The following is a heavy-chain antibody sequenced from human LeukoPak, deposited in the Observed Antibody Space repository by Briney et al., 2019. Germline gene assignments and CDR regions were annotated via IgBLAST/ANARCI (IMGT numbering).Heavy chain of an antibody. CDR3: ARFSARVQGVMGYGMDV. J-gene: IGHJ6*02. CDR1: GGSISSYY. D-gene: IGHD3-10*01. CDR2: IYYSGST. Sequence: SETLSLTCTVSGGSISSYYWSWIRQPPGKGLEWIGYIYYSGSTNYNPSLKSRVTISVDTSKNQFSLKLSSVTAADTAVYYCARFSARVQGVMGYGMDVWGQGTTVTVSS. V-gene: IGHV4-59*08.